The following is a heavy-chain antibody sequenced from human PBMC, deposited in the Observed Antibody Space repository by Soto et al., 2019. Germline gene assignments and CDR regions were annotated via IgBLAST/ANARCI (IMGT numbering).Heavy chain of an antibody. CDR1: GFTFTRYS. V-gene: IGHV3-21*06. CDR3: ARESEDLTSNFDY. J-gene: IGHJ4*02. CDR2: ISSTTNYI. Sequence: GGSLRLSCAASGFTFTRYSMNWVRQAPGRGLEWASSISSTTNYIYYGDSMKGRFTISRDNAKNSLYLEMNSLRAEDTAVYYCARESEDLTSNFDYWGQGTLVTVSS.